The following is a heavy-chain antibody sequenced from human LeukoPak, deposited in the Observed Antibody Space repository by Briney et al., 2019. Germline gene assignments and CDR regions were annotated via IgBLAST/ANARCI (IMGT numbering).Heavy chain of an antibody. Sequence: ASVKVSCKASGFTFTSSAMQWVRQARGQRLEWIGWIVVGSGNTNYAQKFQERVTITRDMSTSTAYMELSSLRSEDTAVYYCAADEYYDGSGYLVAFDIWGQGTMVTVSS. D-gene: IGHD3-22*01. CDR2: IVVGSGNT. CDR1: GFTFTSSA. J-gene: IGHJ3*02. V-gene: IGHV1-58*02. CDR3: AADEYYDGSGYLVAFDI.